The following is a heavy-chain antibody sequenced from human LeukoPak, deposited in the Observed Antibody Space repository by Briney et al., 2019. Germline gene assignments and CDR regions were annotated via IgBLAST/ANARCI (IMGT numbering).Heavy chain of an antibody. CDR3: ARGPSLLLWFGEFSRDLYYFDY. Sequence: ASVKVSCKASGYTFTSYGISWVRQAPGQGLEWMGWISAYNGNTNYAQKLQGRVTMTTDTSTSTAYMELRSLRSDDTAVDSCARGPSLLLWFGEFSRDLYYFDYWGQGTLVTVSS. D-gene: IGHD3-10*01. J-gene: IGHJ4*02. V-gene: IGHV1-18*01. CDR1: GYTFTSYG. CDR2: ISAYNGNT.